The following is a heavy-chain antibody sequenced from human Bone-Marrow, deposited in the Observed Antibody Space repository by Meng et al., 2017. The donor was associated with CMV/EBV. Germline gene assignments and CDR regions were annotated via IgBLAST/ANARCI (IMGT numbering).Heavy chain of an antibody. D-gene: IGHD6-19*01. CDR2: INHSGST. J-gene: IGHJ4*02. V-gene: IGHV4-34*01. Sequence: QVQLQQWGDGLLKPSETLSLTCAVYGGSFSGYYWSWIRQPPGKGLEWIGEINHSGSTNYNPSLKSRVTISVDTSKNQFSLKLSSVTAADTAVYYCAREGHNSSGWSRWGQGTLVTVSS. CDR1: GGSFSGYY. CDR3: AREGHNSSGWSR.